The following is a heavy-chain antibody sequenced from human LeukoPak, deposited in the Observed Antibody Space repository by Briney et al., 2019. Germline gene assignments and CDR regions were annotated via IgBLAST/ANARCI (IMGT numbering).Heavy chain of an antibody. Sequence: SETLSLTCTVSGGSISSYYWGWIRQPPGKGLEWIGSIYYSGSTYYSPSLKSRLTMSVDTSKKQFSLKLSSVTAADTAVYYCARLRKMVPGYGSGSYRYMDVWGKGTTVTVSS. CDR2: IYYSGST. CDR3: ARLRKMVPGYGSGSYRYMDV. V-gene: IGHV4-39*01. J-gene: IGHJ6*03. CDR1: GGSISSYY. D-gene: IGHD3-10*01.